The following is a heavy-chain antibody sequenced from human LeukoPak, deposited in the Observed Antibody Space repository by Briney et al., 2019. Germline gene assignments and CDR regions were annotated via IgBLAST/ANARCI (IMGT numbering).Heavy chain of an antibody. V-gene: IGHV3-20*04. CDR2: INWNGGST. CDR3: ARASTPYSGGRGDAFDI. CDR1: GFTFDDYG. D-gene: IGHD1-26*01. Sequence: GGSLRLSCAASGFTFDDYGMSWVRQAPGKGLEWVSGINWNGGSTGYADSVKGRFTISRDNARNSLYLQMNSLRAEDTALYYCARASTPYSGGRGDAFDIWGQGTMVTVSS. J-gene: IGHJ3*02.